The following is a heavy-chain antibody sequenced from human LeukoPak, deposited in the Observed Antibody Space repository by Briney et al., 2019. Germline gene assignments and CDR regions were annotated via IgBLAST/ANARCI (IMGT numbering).Heavy chain of an antibody. D-gene: IGHD4-17*01. V-gene: IGHV4-39*01. J-gene: IGHJ4*02. CDR2: IYYTGST. CDR1: GDSIDKSTYY. Sequence: PSETLSLTCTVSGDSIDKSTYYWGWIRQPPGKGLEWIGSIYYTGSTYYNPSLKSRVTVSVDTSKNQFSLKLSSVTAADTAVYYCARSSTTMTTGDYWGPGTLVTGSS. CDR3: ARSSTTMTTGDY.